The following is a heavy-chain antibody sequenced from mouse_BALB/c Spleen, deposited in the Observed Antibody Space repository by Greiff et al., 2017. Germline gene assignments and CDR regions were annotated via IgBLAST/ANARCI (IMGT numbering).Heavy chain of an antibody. Sequence: VQLKESGGGLVQPGGSLRLSCATSGFTFTDYYMSWVRQPPGKALEWLGFIRNKANGYTTEYSASVKGRFTISRDNSQSILYLQMNTLRAEDSATYYCARDDGYYDFDYWGQGTTLTVSS. J-gene: IGHJ2*01. V-gene: IGHV7-3*02. D-gene: IGHD2-3*01. CDR1: GFTFTDYY. CDR3: ARDDGYYDFDY. CDR2: IRNKANGYTT.